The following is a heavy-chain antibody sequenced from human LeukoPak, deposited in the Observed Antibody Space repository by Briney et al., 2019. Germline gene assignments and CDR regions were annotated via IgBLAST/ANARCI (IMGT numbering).Heavy chain of an antibody. CDR2: ISSSGNSI. J-gene: IGHJ5*02. V-gene: IGHV3-48*03. D-gene: IGHD3-16*01. CDR3: ARGRYHGNVWGSPP. Sequence: GGSLRLSCGASGFTFSSYEMNWVRQAPGKGLEWVSYISSSGNSIYYADSVKGRFIISRDNARNSLYLQLNSLRDEDTAVYHCARGRYHGNVWGSPPWGQGILVILSS. CDR1: GFTFSSYE.